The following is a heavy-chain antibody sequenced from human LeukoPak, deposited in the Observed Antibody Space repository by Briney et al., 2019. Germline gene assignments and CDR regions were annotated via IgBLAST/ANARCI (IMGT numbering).Heavy chain of an antibody. CDR2: ISAYNGNT. V-gene: IGHV1-18*01. CDR1: GYTFTSYG. Sequence: ASVKVSCKASGYTFTSYGISWVRQAPGQGLEWMGWISAYNGNTNYAQKLQGRVTMTTDTSTSTAYMELRSLRSDDTAVYYCAGTSCDSGGGWYFDLWGRGTLVTVSS. CDR3: AGTSCDSGGGWYFDL. D-gene: IGHD5-12*01. J-gene: IGHJ2*01.